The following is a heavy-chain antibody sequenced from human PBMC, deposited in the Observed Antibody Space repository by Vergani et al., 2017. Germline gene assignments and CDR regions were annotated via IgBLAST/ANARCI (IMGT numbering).Heavy chain of an antibody. D-gene: IGHD2/OR15-2a*01. CDR2: ISWDGGGT. J-gene: IGHJ4*02. V-gene: IGHV3-43D*03. CDR3: AKGLSNDRVHWYYTPGGIDY. Sequence: EVQLVESGGVVVQPGESLRLSCAASGFTFDDYAMHWVRQAPGKGLEWVSLISWDGGGTFYADSVKGRFTISRDNSKKSLYLQMNSLRTEDTALYYCAKGLSNDRVHWYYTPGGIDYWGQGSLVTVSS. CDR1: GFTFDDYA.